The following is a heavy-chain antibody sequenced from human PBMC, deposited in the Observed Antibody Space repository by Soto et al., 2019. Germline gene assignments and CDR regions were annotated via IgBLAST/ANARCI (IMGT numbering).Heavy chain of an antibody. D-gene: IGHD2-2*01. CDR1: GFTFSSYA. Sequence: GSLRLSCAASGFTFSSYAMSWVRQAPGKGLEWVSAISGSGGSTYYADSVKGRFTISRDNSKNTLYLQMNSLRAEDTAVYYCAKASLRYCSSTSCPFDYWGQGTLVTVSS. CDR3: AKASLRYCSSTSCPFDY. J-gene: IGHJ4*02. CDR2: ISGSGGST. V-gene: IGHV3-23*01.